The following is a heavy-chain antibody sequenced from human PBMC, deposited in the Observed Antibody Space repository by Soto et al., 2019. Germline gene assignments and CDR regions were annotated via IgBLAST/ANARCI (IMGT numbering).Heavy chain of an antibody. CDR2: ISSRSYTI. CDR3: ARGGSSSDNGMEV. D-gene: IGHD6-6*01. Sequence: EVQLVESGGGLVQPGGSLRLSCAAAGFTCSTYSMNWVRQAPGKRLAWVSYISSRSYTIYYVDSVKGRFTISRDNAKNSLYMQMKSLRDEDTAVYYCARGGSSSDNGMEVWGQRTTVTVSS. V-gene: IGHV3-48*02. CDR1: GFTCSTYS. J-gene: IGHJ6*02.